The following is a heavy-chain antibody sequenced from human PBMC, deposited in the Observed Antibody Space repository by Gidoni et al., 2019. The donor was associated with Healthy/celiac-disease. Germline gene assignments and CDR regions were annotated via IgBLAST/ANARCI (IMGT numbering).Heavy chain of an antibody. J-gene: IGHJ4*02. CDR1: GGSFSGYY. CDR2: IKHSGST. D-gene: IGHD1-7*01. V-gene: IGHV4-34*01. Sequence: QVQLQQWGAGLLKPSETLSLTCAVYGGSFSGYYWRWIRQPPGQGPDLSGEIKHSGSTNYNPSLKSRVTISVDTSKNQFSLKLSSVTAADTAVYYCATSEGNYWSGGQGTLVTVSS. CDR3: ATSEGNYWS.